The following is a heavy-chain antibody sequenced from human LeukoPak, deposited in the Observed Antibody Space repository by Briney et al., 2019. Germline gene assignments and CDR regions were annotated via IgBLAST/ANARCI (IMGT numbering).Heavy chain of an antibody. Sequence: SETLSLTCTVSGGSISRGDYYWSWIRQPPGKGLEWIGYIYYSGSTYYNPSLKSRVTISVDTSKNQFSLKLSSVTAADTAVYYCARALQPAYSRSWPRIPYFDYWGQGTLVTVSS. J-gene: IGHJ4*02. V-gene: IGHV4-30-4*01. CDR1: GGSISRGDYY. CDR3: ARALQPAYSRSWPRIPYFDY. CDR2: IYYSGST. D-gene: IGHD6-13*01.